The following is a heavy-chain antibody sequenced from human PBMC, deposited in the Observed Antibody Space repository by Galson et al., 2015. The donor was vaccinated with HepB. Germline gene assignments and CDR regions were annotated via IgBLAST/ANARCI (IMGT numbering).Heavy chain of an antibody. CDR1: GFTFSTYA. Sequence: SLRLSCAATGFTFSTYAMSWVRQAPGKGLEWVSAIGQSGGNTYYADSVRGRFTISRDNSRKTVYLQMNSLRVDGTAVYYCASNRVGAIFDYWGQGALVAVSS. D-gene: IGHD1-26*01. CDR3: ASNRVGAIFDY. J-gene: IGHJ4*02. V-gene: IGHV3-23*01. CDR2: IGQSGGNT.